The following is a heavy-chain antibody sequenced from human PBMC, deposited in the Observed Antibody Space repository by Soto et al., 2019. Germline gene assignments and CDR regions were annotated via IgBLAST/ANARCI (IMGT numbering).Heavy chain of an antibody. CDR3: ARAGVPAAFPYYYYGMDI. D-gene: IGHD2-2*01. V-gene: IGHV1-69*13. J-gene: IGHJ6*02. CDR1: GGTFSSYA. Sequence: SVKVSCKASGGTFSSYAISWVRQAPGQGLEWMGGIIPIFGTANYAQKFQGRVTITADESTSTAYMELSSLRSEDTAVYYCARAGVPAAFPYYYYGMDIWGQGTTVTVSS. CDR2: IIPIFGTA.